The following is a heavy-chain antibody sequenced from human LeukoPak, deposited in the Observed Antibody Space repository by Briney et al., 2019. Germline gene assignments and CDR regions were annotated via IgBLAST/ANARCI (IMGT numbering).Heavy chain of an antibody. J-gene: IGHJ4*02. CDR3: ARHDSCSATSCSLGL. CDR1: GFGVTSYW. CDR2: IYPGDSDT. Sequence: GESLKISCKGSGFGVTSYWIGWVRQRPGKGLEWMGIIYPGDSDTRYNPSFQGQVTISVDNSISAAYLQWSSLKASDTAMYYCARHDSCSATSCSLGLWGQGTLVTVSS. V-gene: IGHV5-51*01. D-gene: IGHD2-2*01.